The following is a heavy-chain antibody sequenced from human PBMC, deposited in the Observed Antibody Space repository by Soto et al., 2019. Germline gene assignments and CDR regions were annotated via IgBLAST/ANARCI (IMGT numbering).Heavy chain of an antibody. CDR1: GYTFTSYA. V-gene: IGHV1-3*01. D-gene: IGHD3-22*01. CDR3: ARNWDYYDSSGYYGLGWFDP. CDR2: INAGNGNT. J-gene: IGHJ5*02. Sequence: ASVKVSCKASGYTFTSYAMHWVRQAPGQRLEWMGWINAGNGNTKYSQKFQGRVTITRDTSASTAYMELSSLRSEDTAVYYCARNWDYYDSSGYYGLGWFDPWGQGTLVTVSS.